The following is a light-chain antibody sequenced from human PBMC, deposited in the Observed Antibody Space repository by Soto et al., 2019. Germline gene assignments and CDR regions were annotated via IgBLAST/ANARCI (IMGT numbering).Light chain of an antibody. CDR1: NTDVGSYNL. CDR3: CSYAGSSTFL. J-gene: IGLJ2*01. CDR2: EGT. Sequence: QSALTQPASVSGSPGQSITISCTRANTDVGSYNLVSWYQQLPGKTPKLMIYEGTKRPSGVSNRFSGSKSGNTASLTISGLQAEDEADYYCCSYAGSSTFLFGGGTKLTVL. V-gene: IGLV2-23*03.